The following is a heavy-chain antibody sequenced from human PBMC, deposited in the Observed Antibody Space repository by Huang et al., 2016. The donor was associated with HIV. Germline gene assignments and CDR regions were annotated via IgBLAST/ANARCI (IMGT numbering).Heavy chain of an antibody. Sequence: QILLIESGGGVVQPGRSLRLSCAASGFTFSSYGMHWVGQAPGKGLEWVAVISYDEDNKYYADAVRGRFTISRDNAKNTLYLQMNSLRIEDTAVYYCARGPIRFLAWLLNFDYWGQGALVTVSS. J-gene: IGHJ4*02. V-gene: IGHV3-30*03. D-gene: IGHD3-3*01. CDR2: ISYDEDNK. CDR3: ARGPIRFLAWLLNFDY. CDR1: GFTFSSYG.